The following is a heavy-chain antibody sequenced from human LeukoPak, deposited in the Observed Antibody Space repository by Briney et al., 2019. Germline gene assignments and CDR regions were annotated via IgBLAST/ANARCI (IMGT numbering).Heavy chain of an antibody. CDR2: TSSSGSYI. CDR1: GFTFRSYS. D-gene: IGHD2-15*01. Sequence: GGSLRLSCAASGFTFRSYSMNWVRQAPGKGLEWVSLTSSSGSYIYYAGSVKGRFTISRDNAKNSLYLQMNSLRAEDTAVYYCAREYCSGGTCLPPTWGQGTLVTVSS. J-gene: IGHJ5*02. V-gene: IGHV3-21*01. CDR3: AREYCSGGTCLPPT.